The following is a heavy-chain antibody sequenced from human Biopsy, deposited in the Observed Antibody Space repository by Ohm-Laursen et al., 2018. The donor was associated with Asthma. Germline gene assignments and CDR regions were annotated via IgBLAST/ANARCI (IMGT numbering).Heavy chain of an antibody. V-gene: IGHV3-30*03. D-gene: IGHD2-15*01. CDR3: ARVDGVVEAATRLGGMDV. CDR1: GFTFSSFG. Sequence: SLRLSCAASGFTFSSFGMYRVRQTPAKGLEWVAVISFDGSNKYYADSVKGRFTISRDNSKNTLYLQMTSLSAEDSAVYYCARVDGVVEAATRLGGMDVWGQGTTVTVSS. CDR2: ISFDGSNK. J-gene: IGHJ6*02.